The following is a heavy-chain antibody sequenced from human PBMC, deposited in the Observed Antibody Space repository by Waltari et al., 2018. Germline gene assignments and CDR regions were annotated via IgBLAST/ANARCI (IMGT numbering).Heavy chain of an antibody. CDR3: ARTSVVSEGYFDY. CDR1: GFSLTTIGMC. V-gene: IGHV2-70*01. Sequence: QVTLRESGPALVKPTQPLTLTCTFSGFSLTTIGMCVSWIRQPPGKALDWLALIDWDDDKYYNTSLKTRLTISKDTSKNQVVLTMTDMDPVDTATYYCARTSVVSEGYFDYWGQGSLVTVSS. CDR2: IDWDDDK. D-gene: IGHD2-21*01. J-gene: IGHJ4*02.